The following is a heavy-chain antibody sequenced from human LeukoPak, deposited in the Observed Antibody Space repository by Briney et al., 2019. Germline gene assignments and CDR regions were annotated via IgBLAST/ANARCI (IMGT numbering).Heavy chain of an antibody. J-gene: IGHJ4*02. V-gene: IGHV3-21*01. CDR2: ISGSSDDI. Sequence: GGSLRLSCAASRFTFSSYIMNWVRQAPGKGLEWVSSISGSSDDIYYANSVKGRFTISRDNAKNSLYLQMNSLRAEDTAVYYCASDSGSIAARPFDYWGQGTLVTVSS. CDR3: ASDSGSIAARPFDY. CDR1: RFTFSSYI. D-gene: IGHD6-6*01.